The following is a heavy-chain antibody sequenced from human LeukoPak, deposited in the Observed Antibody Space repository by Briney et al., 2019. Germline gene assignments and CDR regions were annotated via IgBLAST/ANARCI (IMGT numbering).Heavy chain of an antibody. CDR1: GFTFSSYA. V-gene: IGHV3-23*01. D-gene: IGHD2-2*01. CDR3: AKDKYCSSTSCYDLGGGLFDP. Sequence: QPGGSLRLSCAASGFTFSSYAMSWVRQAPGKGLEWVSAISGSGGSTYYADSVKGRFTISRDNSKNTLYLQMNSLRAEDTAVYYCAKDKYCSSTSCYDLGGGLFDPWGQGTLVTVSS. J-gene: IGHJ5*02. CDR2: ISGSGGST.